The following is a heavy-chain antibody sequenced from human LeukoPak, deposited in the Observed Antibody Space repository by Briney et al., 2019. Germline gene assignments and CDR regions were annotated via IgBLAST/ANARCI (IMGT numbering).Heavy chain of an antibody. CDR3: ARDTRDYYDSSGHYYVGTFDF. CDR1: GFTFSNYD. V-gene: IGHV3-33*01. Sequence: GGCLRLSCAASGFTFSNYDMHWVRQAPGKGLEWVEVIRYDGSNKYYGESVKGRFTISRDNSKNTLYLQMNTLRDEDTAVYYCARDTRDYYDSSGHYYVGTFDFWGQGTLVTVS. CDR2: IRYDGSNK. D-gene: IGHD3-22*01. J-gene: IGHJ4*02.